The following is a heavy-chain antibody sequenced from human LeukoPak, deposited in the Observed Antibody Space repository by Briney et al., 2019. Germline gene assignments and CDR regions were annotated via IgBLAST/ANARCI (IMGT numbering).Heavy chain of an antibody. Sequence: PSETLSLTCAVYGGSFSGYYWGWIRQPPGKGLEWIGEINHSGSTNYNPSLKSRVTISVDTSKNQFSLKLSSVTAADTAVYYCARETAVAGTRHDAFDIWGQGTMVTVSS. CDR3: ARETAVAGTRHDAFDI. V-gene: IGHV4-34*01. CDR2: INHSGST. J-gene: IGHJ3*02. CDR1: GGSFSGYY. D-gene: IGHD6-19*01.